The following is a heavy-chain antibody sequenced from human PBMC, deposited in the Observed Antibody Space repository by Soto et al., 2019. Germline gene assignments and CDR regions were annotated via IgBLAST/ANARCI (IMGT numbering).Heavy chain of an antibody. Sequence: QVQLVQSGAEVKKPGASVKVSCKASGYTFTSYGISWVRQAPGQGLEWMGWISAYNGNTNYAQKLQGRVTMTTDTSTSTAYMELRSLRSDDTAVYYCARLLGYCSGGSCPDYYHYGMDVWGQGTTVTVSS. V-gene: IGHV1-18*01. CDR2: ISAYNGNT. D-gene: IGHD2-15*01. J-gene: IGHJ6*02. CDR1: GYTFTSYG. CDR3: ARLLGYCSGGSCPDYYHYGMDV.